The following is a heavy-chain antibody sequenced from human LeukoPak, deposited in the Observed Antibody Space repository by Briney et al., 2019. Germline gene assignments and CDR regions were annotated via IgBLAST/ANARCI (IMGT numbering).Heavy chain of an antibody. Sequence: GGSLRLSCVASGFTVSSDYMSWVRQAPAKGLEWVSVIYSGGNTYYADSGKGRFTISSDNCKNTLDLQMNSLRAEDTAVYYCARDPYYYMDVWGKGTTVTVSS. J-gene: IGHJ6*03. V-gene: IGHV3-53*01. CDR2: IYSGGNT. CDR3: ARDPYYYMDV. CDR1: GFTVSSDY.